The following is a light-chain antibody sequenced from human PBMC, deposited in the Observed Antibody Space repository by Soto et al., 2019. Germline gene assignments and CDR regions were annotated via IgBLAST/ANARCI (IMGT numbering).Light chain of an antibody. CDR2: GAS. V-gene: IGKV3-15*01. CDR3: QQYSSWPPWT. CDR1: QSVISN. J-gene: IGKJ1*01. Sequence: VMSQSPLTLSVSPGERATLSCRACQSVISNLAWYQQKPGQAPRRRIYGASARATGIPARFSGSGSGTEFTLTISSLESEDSAVYYCQQYSSWPPWTFGQGTKVDIK.